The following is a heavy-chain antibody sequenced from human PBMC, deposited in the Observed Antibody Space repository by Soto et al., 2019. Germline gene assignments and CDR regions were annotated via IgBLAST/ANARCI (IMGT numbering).Heavy chain of an antibody. CDR2: ISPNSGAT. D-gene: IGHD6-25*01. J-gene: IGHJ4*02. V-gene: IGHV1-18*01. CDR1: GYTFTSCG. Sequence: QVQLLQSEGELRQPGASVTVSCRASGYTFTSCGSIWVRLAPGQGLDRMGYISPNSGATTYAQNLKGRLTLTTDTSTSTAYMELRSLSSDDTAIYYCVREMWTRSGPQNFFDYWGLGALVTVSS. CDR3: VREMWTRSGPQNFFDY.